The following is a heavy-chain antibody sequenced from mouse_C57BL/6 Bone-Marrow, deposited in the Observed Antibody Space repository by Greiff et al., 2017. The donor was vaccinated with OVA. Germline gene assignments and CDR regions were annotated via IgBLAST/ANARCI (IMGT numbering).Heavy chain of an antibody. Sequence: QVQLKESGAELARPGASVKLSCKASGYTFTSYGISWVKQRTGQGLEWIGEIYPRSGNTYYNEKFKGKATLTADKSSSTAYMELRSLTSEDAAVYFCARSCITTVGAYWGQGTLVTVSA. V-gene: IGHV1-81*01. J-gene: IGHJ3*01. CDR3: ARSCITTVGAY. CDR2: IYPRSGNT. CDR1: GYTFTSYG. D-gene: IGHD1-1*01.